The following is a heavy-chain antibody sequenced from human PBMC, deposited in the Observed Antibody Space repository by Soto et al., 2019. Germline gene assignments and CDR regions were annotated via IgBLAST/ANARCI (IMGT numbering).Heavy chain of an antibody. Sequence: TLSLTCAVSGGSISSGGYSWSWIRQPPGKGLEWIGYIYHSGSTYYNPSLKSRGTISVDRSKNQFSLKLSSVAAADTAVYYCARVGYCSSTSCLGGMDVWGQGTTVTVSS. CDR3: ARVGYCSSTSCLGGMDV. CDR1: GGSISSGGYS. V-gene: IGHV4-30-2*01. J-gene: IGHJ6*02. CDR2: IYHSGST. D-gene: IGHD2-2*01.